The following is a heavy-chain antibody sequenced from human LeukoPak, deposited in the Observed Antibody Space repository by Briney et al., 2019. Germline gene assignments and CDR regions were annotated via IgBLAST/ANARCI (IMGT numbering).Heavy chain of an antibody. V-gene: IGHV4-59*01. CDR2: MHNSGSS. D-gene: IGHD5-12*01. CDR1: GASTSHFY. J-gene: IGHJ3*02. Sequence: SETLSLTCTVSGASTSHFYWNWIRQPPGKGLEGIGYMHNSGSSKHSPSLKSRVTISIDTSKNQFSLQLTSVTAADTAIYYCARSAEWLRNAFDIWGQGTMVSVSS. CDR3: ARSAEWLRNAFDI.